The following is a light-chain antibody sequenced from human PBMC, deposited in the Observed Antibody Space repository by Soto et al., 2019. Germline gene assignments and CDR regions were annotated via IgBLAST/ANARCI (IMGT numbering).Light chain of an antibody. J-gene: IGLJ1*01. CDR2: DNN. CDR3: GTWDSSLSAV. Sequence: QSVLTQPPSLSASPGQKVTISCSGSSSNVGNNYVSWYQQLPGPAPKLLIYDNNKRPSGIPDRFSGSKSGTSATLGITGLQTGDEADYYCGTWDSSLSAVFGTGTKVTVL. CDR1: SSNVGNNY. V-gene: IGLV1-51*01.